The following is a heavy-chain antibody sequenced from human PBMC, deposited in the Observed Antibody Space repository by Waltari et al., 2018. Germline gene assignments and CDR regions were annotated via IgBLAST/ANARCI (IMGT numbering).Heavy chain of an antibody. CDR3: ARTYYDFWSGYYYFDY. J-gene: IGHJ4*02. V-gene: IGHV1-3*01. CDR2: INAGNGNT. D-gene: IGHD3-3*01. Sequence: QVQLVQSGAEVKKPGASVKVSCKASGYTFPSSAMYWVRPAPGQRLEWMGWINAGNGNTKYSQKFQGRVTITRDTSASTAYMELSSLRSEDTAVYYCARTYYDFWSGYYYFDYWGQGTLVTVSS. CDR1: GYTFPSSA.